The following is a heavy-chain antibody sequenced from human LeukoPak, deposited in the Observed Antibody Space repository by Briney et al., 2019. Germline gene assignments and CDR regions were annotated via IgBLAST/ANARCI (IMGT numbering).Heavy chain of an antibody. J-gene: IGHJ4*02. V-gene: IGHV3-48*03. CDR2: ISSSGSTI. CDR3: AKGGARLHSYYFDY. Sequence: GGSLRLSCAASGFTFSSYEMNWVRQAPGKGLEWVSYISSSGSTIYYADSVKGRFTISRDNAKKSLYLQMNGLRAEDTAVFYCAKGGARLHSYYFDYWGQGTLVTVSS. CDR1: GFTFSSYE. D-gene: IGHD1-26*01.